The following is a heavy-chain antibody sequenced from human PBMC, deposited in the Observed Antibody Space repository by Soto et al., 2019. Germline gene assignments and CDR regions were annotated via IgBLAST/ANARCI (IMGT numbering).Heavy chain of an antibody. CDR2: IEGSGGDT. J-gene: IGHJ4*02. CDR3: AKDLIVSTVGY. Sequence: EVQLLESGGGLVQPGGSLRLSCAASGFTFSSYAMNWVRHAPGKGLEWVSGIEGSGGDTKYADSVKGRFTISRDNSKNTLYLQMNSLRAEDTALSYCAKDLIVSTVGYWGQGTRVTVSS. V-gene: IGHV3-23*01. D-gene: IGHD3-22*01. CDR1: GFTFSSYA.